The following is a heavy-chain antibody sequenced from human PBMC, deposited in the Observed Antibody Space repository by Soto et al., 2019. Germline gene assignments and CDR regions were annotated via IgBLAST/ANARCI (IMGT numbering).Heavy chain of an antibody. Sequence: QVQLMQSGAEVKKPGASVKDSCKASGDTFTDYYIHWVRPAPGQGLQWMGTVNPSGGHSTYAQHFLGRVTMTRDTSTSTLYMGLPSLTSDDTAVYYCARGGHVVVVTAALDYWGQGTLVTVSS. CDR3: ARGGHVVVVTAALDY. J-gene: IGHJ4*02. D-gene: IGHD2-21*02. CDR1: GDTFTDYY. V-gene: IGHV1-46*01. CDR2: VNPSGGHS.